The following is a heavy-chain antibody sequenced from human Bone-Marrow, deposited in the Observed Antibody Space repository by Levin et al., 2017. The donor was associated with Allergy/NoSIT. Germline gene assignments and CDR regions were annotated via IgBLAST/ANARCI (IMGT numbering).Heavy chain of an antibody. J-gene: IGHJ4*02. CDR2: LFSGGRT. D-gene: IGHD2-15*01. CDR3: AKLRCSGGSCYEFDH. V-gene: IGHV3-53*01. Sequence: GESLKISCAVSGFTVSSRYMNWVRQAPGQGLEWVSVLFSGGRTIYADSVKGRFTISRDNSKNTLDLQMNSLRAEETAVYYCAKLRCSGGSCYEFDHWGQGTLVTVSS. CDR1: GFTVSSRY.